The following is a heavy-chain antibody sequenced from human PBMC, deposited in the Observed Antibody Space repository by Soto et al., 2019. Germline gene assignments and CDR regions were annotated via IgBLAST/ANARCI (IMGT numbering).Heavy chain of an antibody. CDR3: ARGPRLVSSPPYKWFDP. J-gene: IGHJ5*02. CDR2: ISYDGSNK. Sequence: TGGSLRLSCAASGFTFSSYAMHWVRQAPGKGLEWVAVISYDGSNKYYADSVKGRFTISRDNSKNTLYLQMNSLRAEDTAVYYCARGPRLVSSPPYKWFDPWGQGTLVTVSS. CDR1: GFTFSSYA. V-gene: IGHV3-30-3*01. D-gene: IGHD3-9*01.